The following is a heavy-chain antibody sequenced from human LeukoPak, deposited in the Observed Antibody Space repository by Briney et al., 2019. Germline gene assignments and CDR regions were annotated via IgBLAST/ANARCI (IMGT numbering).Heavy chain of an antibody. CDR3: AARGDGYNNWYFDL. CDR2: IYYSGST. Sequence: SETLSHTCTVSGGSINNYYWSWIRQPPGKGLEWIGFIYYSGSTNYNPSLKSRVTISLDTSKNQFSLNLSSVTAADTAVYYCAARGDGYNNWYFDLWGRGTLGTVSS. J-gene: IGHJ2*01. D-gene: IGHD5-24*01. V-gene: IGHV4-59*01. CDR1: GGSINNYY.